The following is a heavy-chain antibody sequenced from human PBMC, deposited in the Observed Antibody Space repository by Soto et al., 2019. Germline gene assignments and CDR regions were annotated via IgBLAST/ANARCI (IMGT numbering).Heavy chain of an antibody. J-gene: IGHJ6*02. V-gene: IGHV1-18*01. D-gene: IGHD3-22*01. CDR1: GYTFSSYG. CDR2: ISPYNDDT. CDR3: ARGGYYDSSGSRNYHYYGMDV. Sequence: QAQLVQSGAEVKKPGASVKVSGKASGYTFSSYGISWVRQAPGQGLEWLGWISPYNDDTNYAQKLQGRVTMTTDTSTRTAYMDLRSLRSDDTAVYYCARGGYYDSSGSRNYHYYGMDVWGQGTTVTVSS.